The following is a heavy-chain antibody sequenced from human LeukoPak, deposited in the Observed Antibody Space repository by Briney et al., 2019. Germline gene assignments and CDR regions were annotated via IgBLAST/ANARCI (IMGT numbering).Heavy chain of an antibody. Sequence: QPGGSLRLSCAASGITFSSYWMHWVRQAPGKGLVWVSRINSDGSSTSYADSVKGRFTISRDNAKNTLYLQMNSLRAEDTAVYYCASGYYSSMVDYWGQGTLVTVSS. D-gene: IGHD6-13*01. CDR1: GITFSSYW. V-gene: IGHV3-74*01. CDR2: INSDGSST. J-gene: IGHJ4*02. CDR3: ASGYYSSMVDY.